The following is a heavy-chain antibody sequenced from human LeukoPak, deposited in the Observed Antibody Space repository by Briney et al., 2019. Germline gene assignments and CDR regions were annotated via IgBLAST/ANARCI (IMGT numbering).Heavy chain of an antibody. D-gene: IGHD3-22*01. V-gene: IGHV1-46*01. CDR3: ARGITMIATADAFDI. J-gene: IGHJ3*02. CDR1: GYTFTSYY. Sequence: ASVKVSCKAFGYTFTSYYIHWVRRAPGQGLEWMGIINPSGGSANYAQKFQGRVTMARDMSTSTVYMELTSLTSEDTAVYYCARGITMIATADAFDIWGQGTMVTVSS. CDR2: INPSGGSA.